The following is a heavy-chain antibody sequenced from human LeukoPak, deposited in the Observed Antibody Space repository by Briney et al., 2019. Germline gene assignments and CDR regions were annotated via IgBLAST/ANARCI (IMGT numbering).Heavy chain of an antibody. Sequence: SETLSLTCTVSGGSISSYYRSWIRQPPGKGLEWIGYIYYSGSTNYNPSLKSRVTISVDTSKNQFSLKLSSVTAADTAVYYCARDRVAGGYYYGMDVWGQGTTVTVSS. V-gene: IGHV4-59*01. CDR2: IYYSGST. CDR1: GGSISSYY. J-gene: IGHJ6*02. D-gene: IGHD6-19*01. CDR3: ARDRVAGGYYYGMDV.